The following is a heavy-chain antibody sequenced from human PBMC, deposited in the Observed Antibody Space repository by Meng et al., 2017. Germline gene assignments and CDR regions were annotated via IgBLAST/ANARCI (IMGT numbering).Heavy chain of an antibody. V-gene: IGHV1-2*06. D-gene: IGHD6-13*01. CDR2: IDPRSGDT. J-gene: IGHJ4*02. CDR3: ARDEDISAAGKLFGDY. Sequence: QGQLVQSGAEVKNPGASVKVSCKPSGYTFTAYWLHWVRQAPGQGLDWMGRIDPRSGDTQYAQKFQGRVTMTGDTSISTAYMDLSGLRSDDTAVYYCARDEDISAAGKLFGDYWGQGTLVTVSS. CDR1: GYTFTAYW.